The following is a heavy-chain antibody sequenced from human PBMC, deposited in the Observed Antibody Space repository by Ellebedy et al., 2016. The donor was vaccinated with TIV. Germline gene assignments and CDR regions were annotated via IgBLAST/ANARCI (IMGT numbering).Heavy chain of an antibody. CDR3: ARVLLWFGEDY. CDR1: GGSISSYY. Sequence: MPSETLSLTCTVSGGSISSYYWSWIRQHPGKGLEWIGYIYYSGSTYYNPSLKSRVTISVDTSKNQFSLKLSSVTAADTAVYYCARVLLWFGEDYWGQGTLVTVSS. CDR2: IYYSGST. D-gene: IGHD3-10*01. V-gene: IGHV4-59*06. J-gene: IGHJ4*02.